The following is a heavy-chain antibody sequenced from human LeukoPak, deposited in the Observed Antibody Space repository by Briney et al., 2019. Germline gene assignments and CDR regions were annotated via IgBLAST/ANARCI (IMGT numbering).Heavy chain of an antibody. CDR1: GFTFSSYA. V-gene: IGHV3-23*01. J-gene: IGHJ4*02. CDR3: AKDLRIVVVVAATTGPNYDY. CDR2: ISGSGGST. D-gene: IGHD2-15*01. Sequence: PGGSLRLSCAASGFTFSSYAMSWVRQVPGKGLEWVSAISGSGGSTYYADSVKGRFTISRDNSKNTLYLQMNSLRAEDTAVYYCAKDLRIVVVVAATTGPNYDYWGQGTLVTVSS.